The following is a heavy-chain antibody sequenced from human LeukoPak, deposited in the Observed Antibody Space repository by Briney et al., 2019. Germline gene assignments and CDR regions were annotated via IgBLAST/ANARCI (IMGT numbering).Heavy chain of an antibody. V-gene: IGHV4-34*01. J-gene: IGHJ4*02. D-gene: IGHD4-23*01. CDR3: ARGPYLNKPRWSSDY. Sequence: PSETLSLTCAVYGGSFSGYYWSWIRQPPGKGLEWIGEINHSGSTNYNPSLKSRVTISVDTPKNQFSLKLSSVTAADTAVYYCARGPYLNKPRWSSDYWGQGTLVTVSS. CDR2: INHSGST. CDR1: GGSFSGYY.